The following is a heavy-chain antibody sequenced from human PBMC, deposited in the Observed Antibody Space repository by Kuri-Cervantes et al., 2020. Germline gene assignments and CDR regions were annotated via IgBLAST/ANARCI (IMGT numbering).Heavy chain of an antibody. V-gene: IGHV1-46*01. CDR2: INPSGGST. Sequence: ASVKVSCKASGYTFTSYYMHWVRQAPGQGLEWMGIINPSGGSTSYAQKFQGRVTMTRDTSTSTVYMELSSLRSEDTAVYYCARQRSPNYYGSGSYYTNPPNYWGQGTLVTVSS. J-gene: IGHJ4*02. CDR3: ARQRSPNYYGSGSYYTNPPNY. D-gene: IGHD3-10*01. CDR1: GYTFTSYY.